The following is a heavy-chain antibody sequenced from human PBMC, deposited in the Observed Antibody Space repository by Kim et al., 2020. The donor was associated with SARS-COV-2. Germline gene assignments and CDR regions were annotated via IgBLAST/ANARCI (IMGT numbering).Heavy chain of an antibody. Sequence: ASVKVSCKASGYTFTSYDINWVQQATGQGLEWMGWMNPNSGNTGYAQKFQGRVTMTRNTSISTAYMELSSLRSEDTAVYYCARGRPTGTDSGTWGQGTLVTVSS. CDR3: ARGRPTGTDSGT. CDR1: GYTFTSYD. J-gene: IGHJ4*02. CDR2: MNPNSGNT. D-gene: IGHD1-1*01. V-gene: IGHV1-8*01.